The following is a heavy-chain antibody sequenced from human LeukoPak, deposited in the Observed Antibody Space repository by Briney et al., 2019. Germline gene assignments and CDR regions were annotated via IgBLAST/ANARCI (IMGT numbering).Heavy chain of an antibody. CDR3: ARGGGDYYYYYMDV. J-gene: IGHJ6*03. V-gene: IGHV4-59*12. D-gene: IGHD1-26*01. CDR1: GGSISSFY. CDR2: IYNSGST. Sequence: SETLSLTCTVSGGSISSFYWIWIRQPPGKGLEWIGYIYNSGSTYYNPSLKSRVTISVDTSKNQFSLKLSSVTAADTAVYYCARGGGDYYYYYMDVWGKGTTVTVSS.